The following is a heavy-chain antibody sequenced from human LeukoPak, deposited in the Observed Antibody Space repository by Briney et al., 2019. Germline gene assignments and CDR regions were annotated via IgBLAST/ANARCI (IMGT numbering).Heavy chain of an antibody. V-gene: IGHV3-74*01. CDR2: ITNDGSST. Sequence: GGSLRLSCAASGLTFSSHWMHWVRQAPGKGLVWVSRITNDGSSTTYADSVKGRFTISRDNTKNMLYLQVNSLRAEDTAVYYCATQHGGNPAYWGQGTLVTVSS. J-gene: IGHJ4*02. CDR3: ATQHGGNPAY. CDR1: GLTFSSHW. D-gene: IGHD1-14*01.